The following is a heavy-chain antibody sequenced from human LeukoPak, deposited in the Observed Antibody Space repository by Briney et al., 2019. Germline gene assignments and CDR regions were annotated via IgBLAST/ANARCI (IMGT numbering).Heavy chain of an antibody. CDR2: SNPSGGTT. J-gene: IGHJ4*02. Sequence: ASVKVSCKASGYTFTSYYMHWVRQAPGQGLEWMGISNPSGGTTSYARKFQGRVTMTRDTSTSTVYMELSSLRSEDTAMYYCARGSWYRNDYWGQGTLVTVSS. CDR1: GYTFTSYY. D-gene: IGHD6-13*01. V-gene: IGHV1-46*01. CDR3: ARGSWYRNDY.